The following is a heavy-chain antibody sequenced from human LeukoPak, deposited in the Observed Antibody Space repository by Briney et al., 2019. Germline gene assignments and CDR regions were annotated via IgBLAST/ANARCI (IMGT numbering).Heavy chain of an antibody. CDR3: AREKQPGYYFDY. V-gene: IGHV1-69*13. CDR1: GGTYSSYA. Sequence: ASVKVSCKASGGTYSSYAISWVRQAPGQGLEWMGGIIPIFGTANYAQKFQGRVAITADESTSTAYMELSSLRSGDTAVYYCAREKQPGYYFDYWGQGTLVTVSS. CDR2: IIPIFGTA. D-gene: IGHD6-13*01. J-gene: IGHJ4*02.